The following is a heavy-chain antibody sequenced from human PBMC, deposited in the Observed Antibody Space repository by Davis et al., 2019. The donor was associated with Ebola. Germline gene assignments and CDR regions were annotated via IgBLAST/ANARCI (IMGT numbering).Heavy chain of an antibody. Sequence: GESLKISCAASGFTFSSYAMHWVRQAPGKGLEWVAVISYDGSNKYYADSVKGRFTISRDNSKNTLYLQMNSLRAEDTAVYYCARVDLSSGYYYYYYMDVWGKGTTVTVSS. J-gene: IGHJ6*03. CDR2: ISYDGSNK. CDR1: GFTFSSYA. CDR3: ARVDLSSGYYYYYYMDV. V-gene: IGHV3-30-3*01. D-gene: IGHD3-22*01.